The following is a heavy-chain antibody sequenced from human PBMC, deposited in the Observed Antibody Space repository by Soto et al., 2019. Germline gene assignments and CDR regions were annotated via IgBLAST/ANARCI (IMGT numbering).Heavy chain of an antibody. D-gene: IGHD5-18*01. CDR2: IYCSGST. Sequence: SETLSLTCTVSGGSIISSSYYWGWIRQPPGKGLEWIGSIYCSGSTYYNPSLKSRVTISVDTSKNQFSLKLSSVTAADTAVYSCARTPWDGYTGYYFDYWGQGTLVTVSS. CDR1: GGSIISSSYY. J-gene: IGHJ4*02. CDR3: ARTPWDGYTGYYFDY. V-gene: IGHV4-39*07.